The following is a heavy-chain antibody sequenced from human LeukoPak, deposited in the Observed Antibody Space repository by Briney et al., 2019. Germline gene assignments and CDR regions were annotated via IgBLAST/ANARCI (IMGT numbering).Heavy chain of an antibody. CDR1: GGSISSYY. CDR2: IYYSGSA. D-gene: IGHD6-13*01. V-gene: IGHV4-59*08. Sequence: SETLSLTCTVSGGSISSYYWSWIRQPPGKGLEWIGYIYYSGSAIYSPSLKSRVTISVDTSKNQISLKLSSVTAADTAVYYCARHISASSRYDYWGQGTLVTVSS. CDR3: ARHISASSRYDY. J-gene: IGHJ4*02.